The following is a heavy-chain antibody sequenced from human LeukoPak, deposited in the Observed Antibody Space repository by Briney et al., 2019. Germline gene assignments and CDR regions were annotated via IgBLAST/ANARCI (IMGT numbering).Heavy chain of an antibody. J-gene: IGHJ5*02. V-gene: IGHV3-7*03. D-gene: IGHD5-18*01. CDR1: GLTISNHW. CDR3: ASLDTAKQPLANH. Sequence: GGSLRLSCVASGLTISNHWMSWVRQAPGKGLEWVANIREERGQEYYVDSVKGRFTISKNSAKNSLYLQMNTLRVEDTAMYYCASLDTAKQPLANHWGQGTLVTVSS. CDR2: IREERGQE.